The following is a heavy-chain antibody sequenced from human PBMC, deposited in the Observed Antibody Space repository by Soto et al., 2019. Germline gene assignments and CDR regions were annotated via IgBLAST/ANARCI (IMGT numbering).Heavy chain of an antibody. CDR1: GYTFTSYG. Sequence: GASVKVSCKDSGYTFTSYGISWVRQAPGQGLEWMGWISAYNGNTNYAQKLQGRVTMTTDTSTSTAYMELRSLRSDDTAVYYCARDLIAAAAGPIPGMDVWGQGTTVTVSS. J-gene: IGHJ6*02. V-gene: IGHV1-18*01. CDR3: ARDLIAAAAGPIPGMDV. D-gene: IGHD6-13*01. CDR2: ISAYNGNT.